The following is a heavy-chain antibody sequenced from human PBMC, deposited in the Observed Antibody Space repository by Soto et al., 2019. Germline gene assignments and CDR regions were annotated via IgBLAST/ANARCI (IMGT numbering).Heavy chain of an antibody. J-gene: IGHJ4*02. Sequence: EVQLVESGGGLVKPGGSLRLSCAASGFTFSSYLMNWVRQAPGKGLEWVSAISGSSSYIYYTDSVRGRFTISRDNAKNSVCLQMNSLRVEDTAVYYCARDPSGALPGFDYWGQGILVTVSS. CDR3: ARDPSGALPGFDY. D-gene: IGHD3-3*01. CDR1: GFTFSSYL. CDR2: ISGSSSYI. V-gene: IGHV3-21*02.